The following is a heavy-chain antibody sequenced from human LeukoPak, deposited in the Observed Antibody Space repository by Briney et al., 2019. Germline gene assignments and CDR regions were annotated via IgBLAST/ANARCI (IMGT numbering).Heavy chain of an antibody. CDR1: GGSINRGTFF. V-gene: IGHV4-61*01. Sequence: PSETLSLTCAVSGGSINRGTFFWTWIRKPPGKGLEWIGYISNSGSTNYHPSLKSGVTISSDTSKTQFTLKLTSVTAADTAVYYCARSPSGYRFDSWGQGTLVTVSS. CDR3: ARSPSGYRFDS. CDR2: ISNSGST. J-gene: IGHJ4*02. D-gene: IGHD3-22*01.